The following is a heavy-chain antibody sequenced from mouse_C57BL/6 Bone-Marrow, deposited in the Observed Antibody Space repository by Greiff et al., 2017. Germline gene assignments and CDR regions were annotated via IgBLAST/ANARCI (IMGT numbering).Heavy chain of an antibody. V-gene: IGHV2-5*01. CDR3: AKTFYGNFWYFDV. Sequence: VQLVESGPGLVQPSQSLSITCTVSGFSLTSYGVHWVRQSPGKGLEWLGVIWRGGSTDYNAAFMSRLSITKDNSTSQVFFKMNCLQADDTAIYYCAKTFYGNFWYFDVWGTGTTVTVSS. CDR1: GFSLTSYG. CDR2: IWRGGST. D-gene: IGHD2-10*01. J-gene: IGHJ1*03.